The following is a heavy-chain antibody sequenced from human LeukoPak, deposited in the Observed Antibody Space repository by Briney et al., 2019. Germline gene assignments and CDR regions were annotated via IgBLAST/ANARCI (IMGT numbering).Heavy chain of an antibody. J-gene: IGHJ4*02. D-gene: IGHD3-10*01. Sequence: GGSLRLSCAASGFTFDDYAMHWVRQAPGKGLEWVSGISWNSGSIGYADSVKGRFTISRDNAKNSLYLQMNSLRAEDTALYYCAKAYYGSGSYYNPIDYWGQGTLVTVSS. V-gene: IGHV3-9*01. CDR1: GFTFDDYA. CDR2: ISWNSGSI. CDR3: AKAYYGSGSYYNPIDY.